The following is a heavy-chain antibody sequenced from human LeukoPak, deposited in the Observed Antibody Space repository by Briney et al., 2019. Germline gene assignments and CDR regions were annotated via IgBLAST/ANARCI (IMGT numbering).Heavy chain of an antibody. D-gene: IGHD2-8*01. CDR2: ISYDGSNK. Sequence: GGSLRLSCAASGFTFSSYAMHWVRQAPGKGLEWVAVISYDGSNKYYADSVKGRFTISRDNARNSLYLQMNSLRVEDTAVYYCARDGVYAGFDYWGQGTLVT. J-gene: IGHJ4*02. CDR3: ARDGVYAGFDY. CDR1: GFTFSSYA. V-gene: IGHV3-30-3*01.